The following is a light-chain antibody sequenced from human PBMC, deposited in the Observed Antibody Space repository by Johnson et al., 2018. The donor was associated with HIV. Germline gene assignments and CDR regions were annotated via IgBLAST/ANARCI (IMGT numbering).Light chain of an antibody. Sequence: QSVLTQPPSVSAAPGQKVTISCSGSRSNIGNNYVSWYQQLPGTAPKLLIYDNNKRPSGIPDRFSGSKSGTSATLRITGLQTGDEADYYCGTWDSSLSACYVFGTGTKVSV. J-gene: IGLJ1*01. CDR2: DNN. V-gene: IGLV1-51*01. CDR1: RSNIGNNY. CDR3: GTWDSSLSACYV.